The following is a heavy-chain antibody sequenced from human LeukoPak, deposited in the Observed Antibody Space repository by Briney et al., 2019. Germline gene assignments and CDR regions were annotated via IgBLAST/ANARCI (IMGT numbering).Heavy chain of an antibody. CDR2: IIPIFGTA. CDR1: GGTFSSYA. J-gene: IGHJ3*02. V-gene: IGHV1-69*01. CDR3: ARDPKGPTVVTPRAFDI. Sequence: SVKVSCKASGGTFSSYAISWVRQAPGQGLEWMGGIIPIFGTANYAQKFQGRVTITADESTSTAYMELSSLRSEDTAVYYCARDPKGPTVVTPRAFDIWGQGTMVTVSS. D-gene: IGHD4-23*01.